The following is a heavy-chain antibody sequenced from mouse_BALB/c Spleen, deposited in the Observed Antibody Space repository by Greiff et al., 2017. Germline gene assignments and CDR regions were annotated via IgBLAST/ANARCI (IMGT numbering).Heavy chain of an antibody. Sequence: EVKLQQSGPELMKPGASVKISCKASGYSFTSYYMHWVKQSHGKSLEWIGYIDPFNGGTSYNQKFKGKATLTVDKSSSTAYMHLSSLTSEDSAVYYCARPYYYGLAYWGQGTLVTVSA. J-gene: IGHJ3*01. V-gene: IGHV1S135*01. CDR1: GYSFTSYY. D-gene: IGHD1-1*01. CDR2: IDPFNGGT. CDR3: ARPYYYGLAY.